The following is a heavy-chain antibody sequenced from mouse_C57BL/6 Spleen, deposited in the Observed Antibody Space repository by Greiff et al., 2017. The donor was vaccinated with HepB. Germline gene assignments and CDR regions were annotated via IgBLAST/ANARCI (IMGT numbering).Heavy chain of an antibody. V-gene: IGHV1-75*01. Sequence: QVQLKESGPELVKPGASVKISCKASGYTFTDYYINWVKQRPGQGLEWIGWIFPGSGSTYYNEKFKGKATLTVDKSSSTAYMLLSSLTSEDSAVYFCAREATTVVGPFAYWGQGTLVTVSA. CDR3: AREATTVVGPFAY. D-gene: IGHD1-1*01. CDR1: GYTFTDYY. CDR2: IFPGSGST. J-gene: IGHJ3*01.